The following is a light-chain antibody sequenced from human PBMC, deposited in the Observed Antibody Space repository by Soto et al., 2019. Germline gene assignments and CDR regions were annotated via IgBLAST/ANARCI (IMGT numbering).Light chain of an antibody. CDR1: QSISSW. CDR2: KAS. J-gene: IGKJ1*01. CDR3: QHYNSYSEA. Sequence: DKKLTYSPSILSASERDRVTITCRASQSISSWLAWYQQKPGKAPKLLIYKASTLKSGVPSRFSGSGSGTEFTLTISSLQPDDFATYYCQHYNSYSEAFGQGTKVDI. V-gene: IGKV1-5*03.